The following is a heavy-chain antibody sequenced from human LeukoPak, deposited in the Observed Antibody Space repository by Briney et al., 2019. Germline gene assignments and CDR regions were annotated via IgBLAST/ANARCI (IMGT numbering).Heavy chain of an antibody. Sequence: SVKVSCKASGYTFTSYDINWVRQATGQGLEWMGRIIPILGIANYAQKFQGRVTITADKSTSTAYMELSSLRSEDAAVYYCARDQVAKYRLPSSFDYWGQGTLVTVSS. CDR1: GYTFTSYD. D-gene: IGHD2-2*01. CDR3: ARDQVAKYRLPSSFDY. V-gene: IGHV1-69*04. J-gene: IGHJ4*02. CDR2: IIPILGIA.